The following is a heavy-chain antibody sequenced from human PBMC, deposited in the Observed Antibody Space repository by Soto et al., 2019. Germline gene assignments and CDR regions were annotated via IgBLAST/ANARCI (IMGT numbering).Heavy chain of an antibody. V-gene: IGHV3-48*01. CDR2: ISSSSSTI. CDR3: ARGNWFDP. J-gene: IGHJ5*02. Sequence: GGSLRLSCAASGFTFSSYSMNWVRQAPGKGLEWVSYISSSSSTIYYADSVKGRFTISRDNAKNSLYLQMNSLRAEDTAVYYCARGNWFDPWGQGTLVTVSS. CDR1: GFTFSSYS.